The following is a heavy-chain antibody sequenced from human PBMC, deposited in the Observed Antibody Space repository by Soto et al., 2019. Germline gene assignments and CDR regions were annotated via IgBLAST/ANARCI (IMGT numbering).Heavy chain of an antibody. Sequence: GASVKVSCKASGYTFTSYAMHWVRQAPGQRLEWMGWTNAGNGNAKYSQKFQGRVTITRDTSASTAYMELSSLRSEDTAVYYCARDSHVLRFLEWLTFGMDVWGQGTKVTVSS. V-gene: IGHV1-3*01. CDR1: GYTFTSYA. D-gene: IGHD3-3*01. CDR2: TNAGNGNA. J-gene: IGHJ6*02. CDR3: ARDSHVLRFLEWLTFGMDV.